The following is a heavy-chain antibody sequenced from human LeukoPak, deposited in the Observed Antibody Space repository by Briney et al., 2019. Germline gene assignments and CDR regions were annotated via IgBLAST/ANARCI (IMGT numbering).Heavy chain of an antibody. CDR3: ATINGGWYRIDWFDP. V-gene: IGHV1-24*01. CDR1: GYTLTELS. D-gene: IGHD6-19*01. J-gene: IGHJ5*02. Sequence: ASVKVSCKVSGYTLTELSMQWVRQAPGKGLEWMGGFDPEDGETIYAQKFQGRVTMTEDTSTDTAYMELSSLRSEDTAVYYCATINGGWYRIDWFDPWGQGTLVTVSS. CDR2: FDPEDGET.